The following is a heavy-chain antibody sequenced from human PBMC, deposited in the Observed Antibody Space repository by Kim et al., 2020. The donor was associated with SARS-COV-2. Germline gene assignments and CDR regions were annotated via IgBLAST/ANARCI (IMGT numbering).Heavy chain of an antibody. CDR2: ISSSSTYI. J-gene: IGHJ4*02. V-gene: IGHV3-21*01. CDR1: GFTFSSYS. CDR3: ARLYSSSADY. Sequence: GGSLRLSCAASGFTFSSYSMKWVRQAPGKGLEWVSSISSSSTYIYYADSVKGRFTVSRDNAKNSLYLQMNSLRAEDTAVYYCARLYSSSADYWGQGTLVIVSS. D-gene: IGHD6-6*01.